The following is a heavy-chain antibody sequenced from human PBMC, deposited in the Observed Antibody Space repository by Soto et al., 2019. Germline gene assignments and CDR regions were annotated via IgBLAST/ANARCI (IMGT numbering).Heavy chain of an antibody. CDR3: ARDYLTDWFDP. D-gene: IGHD3-16*01. CDR2: IIPIFGTA. V-gene: IGHV1-69*13. J-gene: IGHJ5*02. CDR1: GGTFNNFA. Sequence: SVKVSCKTSGGTFNNFALSWVRQAPGQGLEWMGGIIPIFGTANYAQTFEGRVTITADASTSTAYMELSSLRSEDTAVYYCARDYLTDWFDPWGQGTLVTVSS.